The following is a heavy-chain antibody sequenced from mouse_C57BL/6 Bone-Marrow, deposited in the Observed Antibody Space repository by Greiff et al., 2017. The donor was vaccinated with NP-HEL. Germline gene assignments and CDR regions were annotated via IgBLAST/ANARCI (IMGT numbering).Heavy chain of an antibody. J-gene: IGHJ3*01. CDR1: GYTFTSYG. V-gene: IGHV1-81*01. D-gene: IGHD2-12*01. CDR2: IYPRSGNT. CDR3: ARESVTGAWFAY. Sequence: QVQLQQSGAELARPGASVKLSCKASGYTFTSYGISWVKQRTGQGLEWIGEIYPRSGNTYYNEKFKGKATLTADKSSSTAYMELRSLTSEDSAVYFCARESVTGAWFAYWGQGTLVTVSA.